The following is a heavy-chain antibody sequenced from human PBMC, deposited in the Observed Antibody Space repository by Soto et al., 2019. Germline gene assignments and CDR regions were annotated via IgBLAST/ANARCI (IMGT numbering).Heavy chain of an antibody. J-gene: IGHJ3*02. V-gene: IGHV1-69*01. CDR3: ASPSHYYDSSGYYYKNAFDI. Sequence: QVQLVQSGAEVKKPGSSVKVSCKASGGTFSSYAISWVRQAPGQGLEWMGGIIPIFGTANYAQKFQGRVTITADESTSTAYMELSRLRSEDTAVYYCASPSHYYDSSGYYYKNAFDIWGQGTMVTVSS. D-gene: IGHD3-22*01. CDR1: GGTFSSYA. CDR2: IIPIFGTA.